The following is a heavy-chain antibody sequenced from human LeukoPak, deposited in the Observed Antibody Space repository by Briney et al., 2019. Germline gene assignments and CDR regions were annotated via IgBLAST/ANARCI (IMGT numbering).Heavy chain of an antibody. V-gene: IGHV6-1*01. CDR3: CHSLSGRTGAFDI. Sequence: SQTLSLTCAISGGSVSSNSAAWNWIRQSPSRGLEWLGRTYYRSKWYNDYAVSVKSRITINPDTSKNQFSLQLDSVTPEDTAVYYCCHSLSGRTGAFDIWGRGTVVTASS. CDR1: GGSVSSNSAA. J-gene: IGHJ3*02. D-gene: IGHD2-21*01. CDR2: TYYRSKWYN.